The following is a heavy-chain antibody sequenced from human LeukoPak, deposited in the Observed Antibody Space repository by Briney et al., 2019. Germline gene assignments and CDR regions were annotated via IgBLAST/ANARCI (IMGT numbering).Heavy chain of an antibody. J-gene: IGHJ5*02. D-gene: IGHD2-2*02. V-gene: IGHV1-18*01. CDR3: ARFPDDYCSSTSCYITWFDP. Sequence: ASVRVSCKASGYTFTSYGIIWVRQAPGQGLEWMGWISAYNGNTNYAQKLQGRVTMTTDTSTSTAYMELRSLRSDNTAVYYCARFPDDYCSSTSCYITWFDPWGQGTLVTVSS. CDR2: ISAYNGNT. CDR1: GYTFTSYG.